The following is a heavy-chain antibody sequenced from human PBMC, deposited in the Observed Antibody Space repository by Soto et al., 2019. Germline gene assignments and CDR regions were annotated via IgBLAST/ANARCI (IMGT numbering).Heavy chain of an antibody. CDR3: ARGDGGGYYYYGMDV. CDR1: GFTFSGYA. V-gene: IGHV3-53*04. Sequence: PGGSLRLSCAASGFTFSGYAMSWVRQAPGKGLEWVSVIYSGGSTYYADSVKGRFTISRHNSKNTLYLQMNSLRAEDTAVYYCARGDGGGYYYYGMDVWGQGTTVTVSS. D-gene: IGHD2-21*01. CDR2: IYSGGST. J-gene: IGHJ6*02.